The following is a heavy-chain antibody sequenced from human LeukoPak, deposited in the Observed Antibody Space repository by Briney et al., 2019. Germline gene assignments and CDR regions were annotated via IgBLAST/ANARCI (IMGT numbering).Heavy chain of an antibody. J-gene: IGHJ4*02. CDR3: ARGALWGYVWGSYRYSFDY. CDR2: INHSGST. D-gene: IGHD3-16*02. CDR1: GGSFSGYY. V-gene: IGHV4-34*01. Sequence: SETLSLTCAVYGGSFSGYYWSWIRQPPGKGLEWIGEINHSGSTNYNPSLKSRVTISVDTSKNQFSLKLSSVTAADTAVYYCARGALWGYVWGSYRYSFDYWGQGTLVTVSS.